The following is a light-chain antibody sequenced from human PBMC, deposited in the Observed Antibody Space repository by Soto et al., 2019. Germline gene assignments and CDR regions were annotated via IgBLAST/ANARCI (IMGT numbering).Light chain of an antibody. V-gene: IGKV1-9*01. Sequence: IQFTQSPSSLSASVGDRNTITCRASQGISSYLAWYQQKPGKAPKLLIYAASTLQSGVPSRFSGSGSGTDFTLTISSLQPEDFATYYCQQLNSYPITFGQGTRLEIK. CDR2: AAS. CDR1: QGISSY. CDR3: QQLNSYPIT. J-gene: IGKJ5*01.